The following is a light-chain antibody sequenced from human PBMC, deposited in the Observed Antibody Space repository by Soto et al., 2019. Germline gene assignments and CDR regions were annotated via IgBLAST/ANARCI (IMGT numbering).Light chain of an antibody. CDR3: SSYAGSSNV. CDR2: EVS. CDR1: SSYVGGYKF. V-gene: IGLV2-14*01. J-gene: IGLJ1*01. Sequence: QSVLTQPDSVSGSPGQSSTISCTGTSSYVGGYKFVSWYQQHPGKAPKLMIYEVSNRPSGVSSRFSGSKSGNTASLTVSGLQAEDEADYYCSSYAGSSNVFGTGTKVTVL.